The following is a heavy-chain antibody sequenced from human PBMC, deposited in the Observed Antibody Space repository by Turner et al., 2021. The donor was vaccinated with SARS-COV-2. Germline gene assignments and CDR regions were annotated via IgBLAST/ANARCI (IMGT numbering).Heavy chain of an antibody. CDR2: IIIFLGIA. D-gene: IGHD6-25*01. J-gene: IGHJ4*02. Sequence: QVQLVQSGAEVRKPGSSVRVSCKPSGGTFSTYAIGWVRQAPGQGLEWIGGIIIFLGIANYAQNFKGRGTITADKSTSKTYMEMSSLRSEDTALYDCAKIGGVAAQNFDYWGQGTLVTVSS. CDR3: AKIGGVAAQNFDY. CDR1: GGTFSTYA. V-gene: IGHV1-69*10.